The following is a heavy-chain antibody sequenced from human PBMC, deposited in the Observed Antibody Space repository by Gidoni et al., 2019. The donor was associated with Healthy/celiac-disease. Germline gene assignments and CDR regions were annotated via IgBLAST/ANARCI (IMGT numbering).Heavy chain of an antibody. CDR2: IKQDGSEK. CDR1: GFTFSSYW. J-gene: IGHJ2*01. CDR3: ARDIGDYGITGTYFDL. V-gene: IGHV3-7*03. Sequence: EVQLVEPGGGLVQPGGSLRLSCAASGFTFSSYWMSWVRQAPGKGLEWVANIKQDGSEKYYVDSVKGRFTISRDNAKNSLYLQMNSLRAEDTAVYYCARDIGDYGITGTYFDLWGRGTLVTVSS. D-gene: IGHD1-7*01.